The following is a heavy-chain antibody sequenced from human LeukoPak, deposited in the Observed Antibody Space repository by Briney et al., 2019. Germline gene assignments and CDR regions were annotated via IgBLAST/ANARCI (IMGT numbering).Heavy chain of an antibody. J-gene: IGHJ5*02. V-gene: IGHV1-46*01. Sequence: ASVKVSCKASGYTFTSYYMHWVRQAPGQGLEWMGIINPSGGSTSYAQKFQGRVTMTRDMSTSTVYMELSSLRSEDTAVYYCARGGSRGVGATTNWFDPWGQGTLVTVSS. CDR1: GYTFTSYY. D-gene: IGHD1-26*01. CDR3: ARGGSRGVGATTNWFDP. CDR2: INPSGGST.